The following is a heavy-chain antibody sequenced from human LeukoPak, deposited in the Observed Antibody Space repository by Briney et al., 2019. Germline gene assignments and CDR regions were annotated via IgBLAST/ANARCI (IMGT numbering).Heavy chain of an antibody. V-gene: IGHV3-48*01. D-gene: IGHD5-12*01. Sequence: PGGSLRLSCAASGFTFSSYSMNWVRQAPGKGLEWVSYISSSSSTIYYADSVKGRFTISRDNAKNSLYLQMNSLRAEDTAVYYCARDGYSGYGHDAFDIWGQGTMVTVSS. CDR1: GFTFSSYS. CDR3: ARDGYSGYGHDAFDI. J-gene: IGHJ3*02. CDR2: ISSSSSTI.